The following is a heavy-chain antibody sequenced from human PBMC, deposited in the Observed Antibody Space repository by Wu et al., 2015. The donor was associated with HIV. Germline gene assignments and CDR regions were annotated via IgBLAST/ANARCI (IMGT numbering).Heavy chain of an antibody. CDR3: ARDRVVRARDAFDI. J-gene: IGHJ3*02. D-gene: IGHD3-10*01. CDR1: GYTFTSYY. Sequence: QVQLVQSGAEVKKPGASVKVSCKASGYTFTSYYIHWVRQAPGQGLEWMGIINPSGGSTTYAQKFQGRVTMTRDTSTSTVYMELSSLRSEDTAVYYCARDRVVRARDAFDIWGQGTVGHRLF. V-gene: IGHV1-46*01. CDR2: INPSGGST.